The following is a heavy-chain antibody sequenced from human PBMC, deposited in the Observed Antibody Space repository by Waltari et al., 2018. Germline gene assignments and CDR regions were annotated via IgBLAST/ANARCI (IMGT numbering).Heavy chain of an antibody. V-gene: IGHV1-2*02. CDR1: GYTFTGYY. J-gene: IGHJ5*02. CDR2: INPNSGGT. CDR3: ARDLGSSVFDP. D-gene: IGHD6-19*01. Sequence: QVQLVQSGAEVKKPGASVKVSCKASGYTFTGYYMHWVRQAPGQGLEWMGWINPNSGGTNYAQKVQGRVTMTRDTSISTAYMELSRLRSDDTAVYYCARDLGSSVFDPWGQGTLVTVSS.